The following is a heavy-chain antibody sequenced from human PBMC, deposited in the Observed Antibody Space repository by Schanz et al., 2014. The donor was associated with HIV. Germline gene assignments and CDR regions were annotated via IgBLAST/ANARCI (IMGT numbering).Heavy chain of an antibody. CDR2: INPNSGGT. CDR1: GHPFTGYY. Sequence: QVQLVQSGAEVKKPGASVKVSCKAPGHPFTGYYIHWVRQAPGQGLEWMGWINPNSGGTNYAPKFQGRVTMTRDPSISTAYMELRRLRYDDTAVYYCAMGPDYYDSSAYYRVGLWYFDLWGRGTLVTVSS. CDR3: AMGPDYYDSSAYYRVGLWYFDL. V-gene: IGHV1-2*02. J-gene: IGHJ2*01. D-gene: IGHD3-22*01.